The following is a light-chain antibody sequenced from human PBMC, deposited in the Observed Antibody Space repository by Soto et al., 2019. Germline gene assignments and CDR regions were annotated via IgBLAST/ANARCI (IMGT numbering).Light chain of an antibody. CDR1: SSDVGGYNY. J-gene: IGLJ3*02. Sequence: QSVLTQPASVSGSPGESITISCTGTSSDVGGYNYVSWYQQHPGKAPKLMIYDVSNRPSGVSNRFSGSKSGNTASLTISGLQAEDEADDYCSSYTSSSNGFGGGTKLTVL. CDR2: DVS. CDR3: SSYTSSSNG. V-gene: IGLV2-14*01.